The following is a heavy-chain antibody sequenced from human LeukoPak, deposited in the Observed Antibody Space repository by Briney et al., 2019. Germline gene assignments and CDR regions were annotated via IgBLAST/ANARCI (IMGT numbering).Heavy chain of an antibody. V-gene: IGHV3-30*02. CDR1: GFTFSSYS. Sequence: GGSLRLSCAASGFTFSSYSMNWVRQAPGKGLEWVAFIRYDGSNKYYADSVKGRFTISGDNSKNTLYLQMNSLRAEDTAVYYCAKGSGYSSGWYYFDYWGQGTLVTVSS. D-gene: IGHD6-19*01. J-gene: IGHJ4*02. CDR2: IRYDGSNK. CDR3: AKGSGYSSGWYYFDY.